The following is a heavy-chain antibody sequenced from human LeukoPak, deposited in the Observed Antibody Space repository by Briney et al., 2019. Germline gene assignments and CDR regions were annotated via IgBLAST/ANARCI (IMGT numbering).Heavy chain of an antibody. CDR2: INHSGST. Sequence: SETLSLSCAVYGGSFSGYYWSWIRQPPGKGLEWIGEINHSGSTNYNPSLKSRVTISVDTSKNQFSLKLSSVTAADTAVNYCARGLYSSSWYNYWGQGTLVTVSS. CDR1: GGSFSGYY. CDR3: ARGLYSSSWYNY. J-gene: IGHJ4*02. V-gene: IGHV4-34*01. D-gene: IGHD6-13*01.